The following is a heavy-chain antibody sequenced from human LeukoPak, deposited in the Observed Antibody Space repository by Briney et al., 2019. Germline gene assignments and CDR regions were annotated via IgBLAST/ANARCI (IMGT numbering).Heavy chain of an antibody. CDR3: ARTANFAAGYYIDY. CDR1: GFTFSSYT. D-gene: IGHD6-13*01. CDR2: ISGSSRHK. V-gene: IGHV3-21*01. J-gene: IGHJ4*02. Sequence: GGSLRLSCAASGFTFSSYTMNWVRQAPGKGLEWVSSISGSSRHKYYADSVKGRFTISRDNAKNSLYLQMNSLKAEDTAVYYCARTANFAAGYYIDYWGQGTLVTVSS.